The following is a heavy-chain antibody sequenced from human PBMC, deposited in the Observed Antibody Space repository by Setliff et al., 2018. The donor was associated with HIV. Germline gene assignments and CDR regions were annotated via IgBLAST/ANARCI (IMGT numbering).Heavy chain of an antibody. CDR2: IYYSGST. J-gene: IGHJ4*02. CDR1: GGSISNKTHY. CDR3: ARLGYSIDLRRLDY. Sequence: PSETLSLTCTVSGGSISNKTHYWGWIRQPPGRGLEWIGSIYYSGSTYYNPSLKSRLTISIDTSKNQFSLKLNSVTATDTALYYCARLGYSIDLRRLDYWGQGAQVTVS. V-gene: IGHV4-39*01. D-gene: IGHD6-13*01.